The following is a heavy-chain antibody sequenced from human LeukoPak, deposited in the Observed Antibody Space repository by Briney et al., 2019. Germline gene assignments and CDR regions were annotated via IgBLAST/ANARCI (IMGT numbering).Heavy chain of an antibody. J-gene: IGHJ6*03. CDR2: INPSGGST. CDR1: GYIFTSYF. V-gene: IGHV1-46*03. Sequence: ASVKVSCKASGYIFTSYFMHWVRQAPGQGLEWMGIINPSGGSTSYAQKFQGRVTMTRDMSTSTVYMELSSLRSEDTAVHYCSRELPTYYYYYYMDVWGKGTTVTISS. D-gene: IGHD1-26*01. CDR3: SRELPTYYYYYYMDV.